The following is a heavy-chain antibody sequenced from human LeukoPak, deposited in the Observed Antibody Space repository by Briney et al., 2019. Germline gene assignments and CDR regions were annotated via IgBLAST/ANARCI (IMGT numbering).Heavy chain of an antibody. V-gene: IGHV4-30-2*01. CDR3: ARGKAAYYDYVWGSYRSYYFDY. D-gene: IGHD3-16*02. Sequence: SETLSLTCTVSGGSISSGGYHWSWIRQPPGKGLEWIGYIYHSGSTYYNPSLKSRVTISVDRSKNQFSLKLSSVTAADTAVYYCARGKAAYYDYVWGSYRSYYFDYWGQGTLVTVSS. J-gene: IGHJ4*02. CDR1: GGSISSGGYH. CDR2: IYHSGST.